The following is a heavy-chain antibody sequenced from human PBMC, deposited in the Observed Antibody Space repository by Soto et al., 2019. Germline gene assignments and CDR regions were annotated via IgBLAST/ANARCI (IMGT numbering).Heavy chain of an antibody. J-gene: IGHJ4*02. CDR2: LSYTGNSFNP. CDR3: ARSGRSLLDY. D-gene: IGHD1-26*01. V-gene: IGHV4-30-4*01. CDR1: GASISGSDHY. Sequence: QVQLQESGPGLVKASQTLSLTCTVSGASISGSDHYWSWVRQPPGKGLDWIGHLSYTGNSFNPYYNQSLQSRLTMSLDTSKNQFSLKMTSVTAADTAVYFCARSGRSLLDYWGQGALVSVSS.